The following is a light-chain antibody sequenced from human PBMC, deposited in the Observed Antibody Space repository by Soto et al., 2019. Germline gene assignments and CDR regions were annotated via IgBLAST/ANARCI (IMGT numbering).Light chain of an antibody. CDR1: QNGGINQ. Sequence: EIVWTQSPGTLSLSPGERATLSCRAQNGGINQLAWYQQKPGQAPRLLIYDVSSLESGVPSRFSGSGSGTEFTLTISSLQPDDFATYYCQQYNSYSWTFGQGAKVDIK. J-gene: IGKJ1*01. V-gene: IGKV3-20*01. CDR3: QQYNSYSWT. CDR2: DVS.